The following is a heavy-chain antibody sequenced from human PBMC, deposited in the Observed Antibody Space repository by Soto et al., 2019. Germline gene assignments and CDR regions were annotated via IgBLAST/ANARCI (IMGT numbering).Heavy chain of an antibody. CDR2: TIPIFGTA. J-gene: IGHJ4*02. CDR3: ARDHYYDSSGYWTFDY. V-gene: IGHV1-69*13. CDR1: GGTFSSYA. Sequence: SVKVSCKASGGTFSSYAISWVRQAPGQGLEWMGGTIPIFGTANYAQKFQGRVTITADESTSTAYMELSSLRSEDTAVYYCARDHYYDSSGYWTFDYWGQGTLVTVSS. D-gene: IGHD3-22*01.